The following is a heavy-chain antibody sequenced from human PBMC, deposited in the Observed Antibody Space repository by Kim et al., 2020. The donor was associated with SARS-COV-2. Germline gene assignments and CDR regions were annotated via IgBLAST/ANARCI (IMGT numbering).Heavy chain of an antibody. CDR3: ARDGYSGYDSLYYYYYYGMDV. D-gene: IGHD5-12*01. CDR2: INSDGSST. CDR1: GFTFSSYW. V-gene: IGHV3-74*01. J-gene: IGHJ6*02. Sequence: GGSLRLSCAASGFTFSSYWMHWVRQAPGKGLVWVSRINSDGSSTSYADSVKGRFTISRDNAKNTLYLQMNSLRAEDTAVYYCARDGYSGYDSLYYYYYYGMDVWGQGTTVTVSS.